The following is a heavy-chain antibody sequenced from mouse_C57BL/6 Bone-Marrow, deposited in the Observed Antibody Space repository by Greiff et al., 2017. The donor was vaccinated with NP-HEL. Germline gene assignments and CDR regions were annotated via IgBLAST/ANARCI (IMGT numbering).Heavy chain of an antibody. Sequence: EVQLQQSGPELVKPGASVKISCKASGYTFTDYYMNWVKQSHGKSLEWIGDINPNNGGTSYNQKFKGKATLTVDKSSSTAYMELRSLTSEDSAVYYCAGEGGYDYGDGMDYWGQGTSVTVSS. D-gene: IGHD2-4*01. CDR2: INPNNGGT. V-gene: IGHV1-26*01. CDR3: AGEGGYDYGDGMDY. CDR1: GYTFTDYY. J-gene: IGHJ4*01.